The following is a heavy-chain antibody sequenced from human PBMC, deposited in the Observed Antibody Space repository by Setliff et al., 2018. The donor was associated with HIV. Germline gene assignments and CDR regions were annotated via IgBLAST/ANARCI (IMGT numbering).Heavy chain of an antibody. Sequence: PGGSLRLSCAASGFTFNYAMSWVRQAPGEGLEWVSAILSTGERTFYADSVKGRFTISRDNSKNTVYLQMNSLRAEDTAEYYCARAFGYYDFWSGYSGDEFDIWGQGTTVTVSS. CDR1: GFTFNYA. J-gene: IGHJ3*02. V-gene: IGHV3-23*01. D-gene: IGHD3-3*01. CDR3: ARAFGYYDFWSGYSGDEFDI. CDR2: ILSTGERT.